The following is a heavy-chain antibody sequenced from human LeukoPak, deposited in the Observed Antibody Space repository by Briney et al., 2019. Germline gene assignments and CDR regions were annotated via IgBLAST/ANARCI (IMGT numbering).Heavy chain of an antibody. Sequence: SETLSLTCTVSGGSISSGDYYWSWICQPPGKGLEWIGYIYYSGNTYYNPSLKSRVTISVDTSKNQFSLKLSSVTAADTAVYYCARGYSGSYYPGFDYWGQGTLVTVSS. J-gene: IGHJ4*02. CDR1: GGSISSGDYY. D-gene: IGHD3-10*01. V-gene: IGHV4-30-4*01. CDR2: IYYSGNT. CDR3: ARGYSGSYYPGFDY.